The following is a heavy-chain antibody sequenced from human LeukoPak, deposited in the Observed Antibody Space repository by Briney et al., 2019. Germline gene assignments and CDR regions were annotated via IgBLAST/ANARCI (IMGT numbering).Heavy chain of an antibody. CDR2: ISYDGSNK. CDR3: ARAPYYYGSSGYSFDY. Sequence: GRSLTLSCAASGFTFSSYAMHWVRQAPGKGLEWVAVISYDGSNKYYADSVKGRFTISRDNSKNTLYLQMNSLRAEDTAVYYCARAPYYYGSSGYSFDYWGQGTLVTVSS. V-gene: IGHV3-30-3*01. J-gene: IGHJ4*02. D-gene: IGHD3-22*01. CDR1: GFTFSSYA.